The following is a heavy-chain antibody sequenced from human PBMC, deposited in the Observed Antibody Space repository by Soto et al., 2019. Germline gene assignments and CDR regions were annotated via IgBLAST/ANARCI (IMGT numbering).Heavy chain of an antibody. Sequence: GGSLRLSCAASGFTFSSYAMSWVRQAPGKGLEWVSAISGSGGSTYYADSVKGRFTISRDNSKNTLYLQMNSLRAEDTAVYYCAKDPPDIVVVPAAIDGSLVDYWGQGTLVTV. CDR3: AKDPPDIVVVPAAIDGSLVDY. D-gene: IGHD2-2*01. J-gene: IGHJ4*02. CDR2: ISGSGGST. V-gene: IGHV3-23*01. CDR1: GFTFSSYA.